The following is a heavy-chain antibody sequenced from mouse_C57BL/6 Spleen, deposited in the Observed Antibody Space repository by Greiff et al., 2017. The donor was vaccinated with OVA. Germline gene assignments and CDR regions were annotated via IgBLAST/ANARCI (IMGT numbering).Heavy chain of an antibody. Sequence: VQLVESGAELVKPGASVKLSCKASGYTFTEYTIHWVKQRSGQGLEWIGWFYPGSGSIKYNEKFKDKATLTADKSSSTVYMELSRLTSEDSAVYFCARHGEVYYGSSYWYFDYWGQGTTLTVSS. J-gene: IGHJ2*01. D-gene: IGHD1-1*01. CDR1: GYTFTEYT. CDR2: FYPGSGSI. CDR3: ARHGEVYYGSSYWYFDY. V-gene: IGHV1-62-2*01.